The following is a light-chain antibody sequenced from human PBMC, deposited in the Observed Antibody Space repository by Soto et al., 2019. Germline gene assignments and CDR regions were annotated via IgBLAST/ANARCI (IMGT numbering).Light chain of an antibody. CDR1: QSVSSN. CDR3: QQYNTWPPWT. CDR2: GAS. Sequence: EIVMTQSPATLSLSPGERATLSWSASQSVSSNLAWYQQKPGQAPRLLLYGASTRATGIPARFSGSGSGTEFTLTISSLQSEDFAAYYCQQYNTWPPWTFGQGTKVDI. J-gene: IGKJ1*01. V-gene: IGKV3-15*01.